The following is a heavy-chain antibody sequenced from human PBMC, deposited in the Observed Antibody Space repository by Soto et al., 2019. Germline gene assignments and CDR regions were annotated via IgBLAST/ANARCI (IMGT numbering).Heavy chain of an antibody. V-gene: IGHV4-34*01. CDR3: ARPANNHTGNNAYFHDASDI. CDR2: INHSGGA. J-gene: IGHJ3*02. D-gene: IGHD2-8*02. Sequence: SETLSLTCAIYNGSFSNYYWSWIRLTPGKGLEWVGDINHSGGANYNPSLKSRVSMSVDTSKNQFSLRLNSVTAADTAVYYCARPANNHTGNNAYFHDASDIWRQGRMVTVSS. CDR1: NGSFSNYY.